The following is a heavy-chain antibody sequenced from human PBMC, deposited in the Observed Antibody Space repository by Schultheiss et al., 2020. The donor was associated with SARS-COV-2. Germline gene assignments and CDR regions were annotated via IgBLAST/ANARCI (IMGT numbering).Heavy chain of an antibody. CDR3: ASRYCSGGSCYSFLPDAFDI. CDR1: GYSFTSYW. Sequence: GESLKISCKGSGYSFTSYWIGWVRQMPGKGLEWMGIIYPGDSDTRYSPSFQGQVTISADKSISTAYLQWSSLKASDTAMYYCASRYCSGGSCYSFLPDAFDIWGQGTMVTVSS. V-gene: IGHV5-51*01. D-gene: IGHD2-15*01. J-gene: IGHJ3*02. CDR2: IYPGDSDT.